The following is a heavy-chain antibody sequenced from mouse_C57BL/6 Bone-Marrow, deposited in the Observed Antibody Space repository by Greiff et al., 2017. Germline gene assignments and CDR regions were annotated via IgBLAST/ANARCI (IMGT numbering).Heavy chain of an antibody. D-gene: IGHD2-4*01. CDR2: INPNNGGT. V-gene: IGHV1-26*01. J-gene: IGHJ4*01. Sequence: EVQLQQSGPELVKPGASVKISCKASGYTFTDYYMNWVKQSHGKSLEWIGDINPNNGGTSYNQKFKGKATLTVDKSSSTAYMELRSLTSEDSAVYYCANYDYDYYYAMDYWGQGTSVTVSS. CDR1: GYTFTDYY. CDR3: ANYDYDYYYAMDY.